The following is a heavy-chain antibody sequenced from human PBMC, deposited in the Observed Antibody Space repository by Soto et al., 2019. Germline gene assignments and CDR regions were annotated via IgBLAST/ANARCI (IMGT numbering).Heavy chain of an antibody. Sequence: GGSLRLSCVASGFSFNNYGMHWVRQAPGKGLEWVAVIWYDGSNKYFADSVKGRFTISRDNSKNTLYLQMNSLRAEDTAMYYCIRDFGEVGSTAAFDIWGHGTMVTVSS. CDR1: GFSFNNYG. V-gene: IGHV3-33*01. D-gene: IGHD1-26*01. J-gene: IGHJ3*02. CDR3: IRDFGEVGSTAAFDI. CDR2: IWYDGSNK.